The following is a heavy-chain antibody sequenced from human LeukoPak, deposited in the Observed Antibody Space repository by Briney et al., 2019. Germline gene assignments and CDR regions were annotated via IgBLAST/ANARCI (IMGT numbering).Heavy chain of an antibody. CDR1: GGSIRSSYYY. V-gene: IGHV4-39*01. J-gene: IGHJ4*02. D-gene: IGHD6-19*01. Sequence: SETLSLTCTVSGGSIRSSYYYWGWIRQPPGKGLEWIGSIYYSGSTYYNPSLKSRVTISVDTSKNQFSLKLSSVTAADTAVYYCARLWSSGTGGVVDYWGQGTLVTVSS. CDR3: ARLWSSGTGGVVDY. CDR2: IYYSGST.